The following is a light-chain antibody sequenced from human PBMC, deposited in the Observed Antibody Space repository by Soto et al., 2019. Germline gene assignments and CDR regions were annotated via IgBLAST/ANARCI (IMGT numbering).Light chain of an antibody. J-gene: IGKJ4*01. CDR1: ESINNN. CDR2: AAT. V-gene: IGKV3-15*01. Sequence: EIVMTQSPATLSVSPGEGATLSCTASESINNNLACYQQKPGQAPRLLMYAATTRATGFPARVSGSGSGTEFTLTISSLQSEDFAVYYCQEHHKWPLTFGGGTKVDIK. CDR3: QEHHKWPLT.